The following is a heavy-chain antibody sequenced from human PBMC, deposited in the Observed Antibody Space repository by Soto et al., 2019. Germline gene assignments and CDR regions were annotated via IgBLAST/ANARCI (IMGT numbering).Heavy chain of an antibody. CDR1: GGPISSGPYS. V-gene: IGHV4-39*07. CDR3: ARGRYSSDWYVDY. D-gene: IGHD6-19*01. Sequence: SETLSLTCTVSGGPISSGPYSWGWIRQPPGEGLEWIATFHYGENTHYTPSLESRVTLSVDTSKNQFSLKVSSVTAADTAVYYCARGRYSSDWYVDYWGQGTLVTVSS. J-gene: IGHJ4*02. CDR2: FHYGENT.